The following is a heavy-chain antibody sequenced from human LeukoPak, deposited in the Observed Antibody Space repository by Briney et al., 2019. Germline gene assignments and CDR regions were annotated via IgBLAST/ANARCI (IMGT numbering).Heavy chain of an antibody. J-gene: IGHJ6*03. V-gene: IGHV3-30*18. Sequence: GGSLRLSCAASGFTFSNFGMHWVRQAPGKGLEWVAVTLYDGSNQYYADSVKGRFTISRDNSKNTLYLQMNSLRAEDTAVYYCAKGPIYYYYYMDVWGKGTTVTVSS. CDR1: GFTFSNFG. CDR3: AKGPIYYYYYMDV. CDR2: TLYDGSNQ.